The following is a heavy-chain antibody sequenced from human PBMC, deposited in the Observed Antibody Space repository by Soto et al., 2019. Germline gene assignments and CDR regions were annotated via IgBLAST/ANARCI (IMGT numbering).Heavy chain of an antibody. CDR2: IYSGGST. CDR1: GFTVISNY. D-gene: IGHD6-13*01. V-gene: IGHV3-53*05. CDR3: VKVLRSSWCSRFDS. Sequence: GVYLSLSCSSSGFTVISNYMSWVLQAPGKGLEWVSVIYSGGSTYYADSVKGRFTISRDNSKNTLYLQMSSLRAEDTAVYYCVKVLRSSWCSRFDSWGKGTWVTV. J-gene: IGHJ4*02.